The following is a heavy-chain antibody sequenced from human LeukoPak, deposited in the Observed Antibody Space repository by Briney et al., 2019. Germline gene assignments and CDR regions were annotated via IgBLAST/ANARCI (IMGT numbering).Heavy chain of an antibody. CDR3: ARVSTLAVTGKEEDSFYYYLDV. CDR2: IYPGDSDT. D-gene: IGHD4-11*01. Sequence: GESLKISCKGSGYSFTSYWIGWVRQMPGKGLEWMGIIYPGDSDTRYSPSFQGQVTISADKSITTAYLQWSSLQASDTAIYYCARVSTLAVTGKEEDSFYYYLDVWGKGTTVTVSS. J-gene: IGHJ6*04. V-gene: IGHV5-51*01. CDR1: GYSFTSYW.